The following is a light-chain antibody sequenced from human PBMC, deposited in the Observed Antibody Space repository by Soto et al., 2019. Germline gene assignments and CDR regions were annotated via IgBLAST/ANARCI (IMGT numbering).Light chain of an antibody. J-gene: IGKJ5*01. CDR1: QDISSW. V-gene: IGKV1-12*01. Sequence: DIQMTQSPSFVSASVGDRVTVTCRASQDISSWLAWYQQKPGKAPKLLIYTTSTLGSGVPSRFSGSRSGTDFTLTLSGLQPEDFATYYCQQANRFPFTVGQGTRLEIK. CDR3: QQANRFPFT. CDR2: TTS.